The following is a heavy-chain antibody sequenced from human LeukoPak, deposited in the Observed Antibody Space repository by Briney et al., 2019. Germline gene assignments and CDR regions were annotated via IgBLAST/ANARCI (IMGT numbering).Heavy chain of an antibody. J-gene: IGHJ3*02. CDR3: AKPTLGDVIDAFDI. CDR2: ISGSGGRT. D-gene: IGHD3-10*01. CDR1: GFTFSNYG. Sequence: GGSLRLSCAASGFTFSNYGMNWVRQAPGKGLEWVSAISGSGGRTYYADSVNGRFTIARDNSKNTLYLQMNSLRDEDTAVYYCAKPTLGDVIDAFDIWGQGTMVTVSS. V-gene: IGHV3-23*01.